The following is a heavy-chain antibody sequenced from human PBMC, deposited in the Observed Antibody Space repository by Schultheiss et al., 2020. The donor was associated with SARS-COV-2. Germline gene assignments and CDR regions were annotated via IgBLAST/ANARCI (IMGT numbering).Heavy chain of an antibody. CDR3: ARGDSSPGAVYYFDY. Sequence: ASVKVSCKASGYTFTSYGISWVRQAPGQGLEWMGWISAYNGNTNYAQKLQGRVTMTTDTSTSTAYMELRSLRSDDTAVYYCARGDSSPGAVYYFDYWGQGTLVTVSS. J-gene: IGHJ4*02. CDR2: ISAYNGNT. CDR1: GYTFTSYG. D-gene: IGHD2-15*01. V-gene: IGHV1-18*01.